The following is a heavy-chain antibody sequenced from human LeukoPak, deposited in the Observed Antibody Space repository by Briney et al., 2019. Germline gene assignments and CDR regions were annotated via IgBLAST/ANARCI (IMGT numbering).Heavy chain of an antibody. CDR3: ALGEILGIAAAGKVDDY. Sequence: ASVKVSCKASGYTFTSCDINWVRQATGQGLEWMGWMNPNSGNTGYAQKFQGRVTMTRNTSISTAYMELSSLRSEDTAVYYCALGEILGIAAAGKVDDYWGQGTLVTVSS. J-gene: IGHJ4*02. V-gene: IGHV1-8*01. CDR1: GYTFTSCD. D-gene: IGHD6-13*01. CDR2: MNPNSGNT.